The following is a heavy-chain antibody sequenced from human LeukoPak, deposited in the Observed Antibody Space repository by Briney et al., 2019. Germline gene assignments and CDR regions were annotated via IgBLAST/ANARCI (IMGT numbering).Heavy chain of an antibody. J-gene: IGHJ4*02. CDR1: GGTFSSYA. CDR2: IIPIFGTA. CDR3: ARAYCSGGSCSAEVDY. V-gene: IGHV1-69*13. Sequence: SVKVSCKASGGTFSSYAISWVRQAPGQGLEWMGGIIPIFGTANYAQKFQGRVTITADESTSTAYMELSSLRSEYTAVYYCARAYCSGGSCSAEVDYWGQGTLVTVSS. D-gene: IGHD2-15*01.